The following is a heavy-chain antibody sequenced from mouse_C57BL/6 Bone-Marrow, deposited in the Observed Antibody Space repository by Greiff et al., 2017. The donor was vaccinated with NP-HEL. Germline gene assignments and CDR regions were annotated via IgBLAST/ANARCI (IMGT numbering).Heavy chain of an antibody. V-gene: IGHV1-81*01. D-gene: IGHD1-1*01. Sequence: VQLQESGAELARPGASVKLSCKASGYTFTSYGISWVKQRTGQGLEWIGEIYPRSGNTYYNEKFKGKATLTADKSSSTAYMELRSLTSEDSAVYFCARSRYYGSYYFDYWGQGTTLTVSS. CDR3: ARSRYYGSYYFDY. CDR2: IYPRSGNT. CDR1: GYTFTSYG. J-gene: IGHJ2*01.